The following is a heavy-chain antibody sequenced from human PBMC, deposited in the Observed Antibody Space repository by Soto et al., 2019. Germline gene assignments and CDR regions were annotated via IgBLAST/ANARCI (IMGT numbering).Heavy chain of an antibody. Sequence: QVQLVQSGAEVKKPGASVKVSCKASGYTFTSYDINWVRQATGQALEWMGWMNPNSGNTGYAQKFQGRATMTRNTSISTAYMELSSLRSEDTAVYYCAIRRYSSSWYGMDVWGQGTTVTVSS. CDR2: MNPNSGNT. V-gene: IGHV1-8*01. D-gene: IGHD6-13*01. CDR3: AIRRYSSSWYGMDV. CDR1: GYTFTSYD. J-gene: IGHJ6*02.